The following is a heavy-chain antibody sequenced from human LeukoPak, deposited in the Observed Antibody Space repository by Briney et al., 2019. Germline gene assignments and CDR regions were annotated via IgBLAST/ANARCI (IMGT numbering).Heavy chain of an antibody. V-gene: IGHV4-34*01. Sequence: SETLSLTCTVYGGSFSGYYWSWIRQPPGKGLEWIGEINHSGSTNYNPSLKSRVTISVDTSKNQFSLKLSSVTAADTAVYYCARGFPPYDYVWGSYRLYYFDYWGQGTLVTVSS. CDR3: ARGFPPYDYVWGSYRLYYFDY. CDR1: GGSFSGYY. CDR2: INHSGST. J-gene: IGHJ4*02. D-gene: IGHD3-16*02.